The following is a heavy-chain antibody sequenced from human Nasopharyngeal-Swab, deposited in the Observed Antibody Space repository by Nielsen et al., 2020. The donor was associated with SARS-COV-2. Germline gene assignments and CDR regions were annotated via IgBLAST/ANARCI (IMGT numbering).Heavy chain of an antibody. CDR2: IYYSGST. Sequence: SETLSLTCPVSGGSISSSSYYCGWIRQPPGKGLEWIGSIYYSGSTYYNPSLKSRVTISVDTSKNQFSLKLSSVTAADTAVYYCARHYPITMIVVVITGAFDIWGQGTMVTVSS. D-gene: IGHD3-22*01. CDR3: ARHYPITMIVVVITGAFDI. V-gene: IGHV4-39*01. J-gene: IGHJ3*02. CDR1: GGSISSSSYY.